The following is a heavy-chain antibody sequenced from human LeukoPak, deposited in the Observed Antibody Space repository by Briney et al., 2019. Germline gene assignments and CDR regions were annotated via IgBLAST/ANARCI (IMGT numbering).Heavy chain of an antibody. CDR3: ARVGSYRSSWYENWFDP. V-gene: IGHV1-69*04. CDR1: GYTFTSYA. Sequence: SVKVSCKASGYTFTSYAISWVRQAPGQGLEWMGRIIPILGIANYAQKFQGRVTITADKSTSTAYMELSSLRSEDTAVYYCARVGSYRSSWYENWFDPWGQGTLVTVSS. CDR2: IIPILGIA. J-gene: IGHJ5*02. D-gene: IGHD6-13*01.